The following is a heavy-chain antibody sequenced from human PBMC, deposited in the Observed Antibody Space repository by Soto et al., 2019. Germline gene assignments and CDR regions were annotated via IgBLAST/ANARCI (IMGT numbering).Heavy chain of an antibody. CDR1: GFTFTSHG. CDR3: ARGPLCGVVGAFDY. D-gene: IGHD3-3*01. Sequence: QVQLVQSGAEVKKPGASVMVSCKASGFTFTSHGFTWVRQAPGQGLEWMGWITANNGKTNYAQKFQGRVTMTTDTSANTAFMELRSLTSDDTALYYCARGPLCGVVGAFDYWGQGTLVTVSS. J-gene: IGHJ4*02. V-gene: IGHV1-18*04. CDR2: ITANNGKT.